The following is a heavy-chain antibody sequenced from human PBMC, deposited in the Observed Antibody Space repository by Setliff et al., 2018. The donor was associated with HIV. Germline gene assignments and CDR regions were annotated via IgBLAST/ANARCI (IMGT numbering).Heavy chain of an antibody. CDR2: IYYSGST. J-gene: IGHJ6*03. V-gene: IGHV4-31*03. Sequence: SETLSLTCTVSGGSISSGGYYWSWIRQHPGKGLEWIGYIYYSGSTYYNPYLKSRVTISIDTSTNQFSLKLSSVTAADTAVDYCARGLVVVTDSDYDTNYYYYYYMDVWGKGTTVTVSS. CDR3: ARGLVVVTDSDYDTNYYYYYYMDV. CDR1: GGSISSGGYY. D-gene: IGHD5-12*01.